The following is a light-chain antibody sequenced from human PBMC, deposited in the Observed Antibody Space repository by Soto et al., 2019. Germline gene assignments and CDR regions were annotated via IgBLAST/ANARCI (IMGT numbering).Light chain of an antibody. J-gene: IGKJ4*01. Sequence: VMTQSPTTLSVSPGERATLSCRASHSVGSNLAWYQQNPGQAPRLLIYGASTRATGVPARFSGSGSATQFTLTISSLQSEDFGFYYCQQYKQWPVAFGGGTKEEIK. CDR3: QQYKQWPVA. V-gene: IGKV3-15*01. CDR1: HSVGSN. CDR2: GAS.